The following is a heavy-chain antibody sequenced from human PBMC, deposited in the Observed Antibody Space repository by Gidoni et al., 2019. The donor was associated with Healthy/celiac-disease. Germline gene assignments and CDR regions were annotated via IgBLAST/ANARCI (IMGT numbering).Heavy chain of an antibody. CDR1: GYTFTGYY. J-gene: IGHJ6*03. CDR2: INPNSGGS. CDR3: ARVLSGFWGGPNTYYYMDV. Sequence: QVQLVQSGAEVKKPGASVKVSCRASGYTFTGYYMHWVRQAPGQGLEWMGWINPNSGGSNFAQKFQGRVTMTRDTSITTASMELSRLTSDDTAVYYCARVLSGFWGGPNTYYYMDVWGKGTTVTVSS. V-gene: IGHV1-2*02. D-gene: IGHD7-27*01.